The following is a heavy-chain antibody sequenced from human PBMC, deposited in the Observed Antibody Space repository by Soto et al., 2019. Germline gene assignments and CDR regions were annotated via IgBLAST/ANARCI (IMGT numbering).Heavy chain of an antibody. CDR2: ITGSGDKT. CDR3: AKGVEGYCSDDRCLAYWSDP. V-gene: IGHV3-23*01. Sequence: EVQLLESGGGLVQPGGSLGLSCAASGFTFSTYAMSWVRQAPGEGLEWVSAITGSGDKTFYADSVKGRFTISSDSSKNTWCRQMSSRRAEDVAVYSCAKGVEGYCSDDRCLAYWSDPGCQGTLVTVSS. CDR1: GFTFSTYA. D-gene: IGHD2-15*01. J-gene: IGHJ5*02.